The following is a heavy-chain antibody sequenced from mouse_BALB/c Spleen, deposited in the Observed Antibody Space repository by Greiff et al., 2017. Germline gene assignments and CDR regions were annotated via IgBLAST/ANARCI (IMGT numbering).Heavy chain of an antibody. CDR1: GFSLTSYD. D-gene: IGHD1-1*01. V-gene: IGHV2-9-1*01. J-gene: IGHJ4*01. CDR3: ARNYYGSSYYYAMDY. CDR2: IWTGGGT. Sequence: VQRVESGPGLVAPSQSLSITCTVSGFSLTSYDISWIRQPPGKGLEWLGVIWTGGGTNYNSALMSRLSISKDNSKSQVFLKMNSLQTDDTAMYYCARNYYGSSYYYAMDYWGQGTSVTVSS.